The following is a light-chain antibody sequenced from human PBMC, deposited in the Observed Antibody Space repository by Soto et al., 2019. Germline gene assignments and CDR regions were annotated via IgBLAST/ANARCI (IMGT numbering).Light chain of an antibody. CDR1: QSVSNNY. CDR3: QHYGSSGT. V-gene: IGKV3-20*01. J-gene: IGKJ1*01. CDR2: GAS. Sequence: EMVLTQAAVTLSLSRGERTTRACRASQSVSNNYLAWYQQKPGQAPRLLIYGASNRATGIPDRFSGSGSGADFTLTISRLEPEDFAVYYCQHYGSSGTFGQGPKVDIK.